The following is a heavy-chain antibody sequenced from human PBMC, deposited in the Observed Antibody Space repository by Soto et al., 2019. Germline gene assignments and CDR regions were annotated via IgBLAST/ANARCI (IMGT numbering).Heavy chain of an antibody. J-gene: IGHJ4*02. V-gene: IGHV4-30-4*01. CDR2: IFYSGNT. Sequence: QVQLQESGPGLVKPSQTLSLTCTVSGGSISSGDYYWCWIRQPPGKGLEWIGSIFYSGNTHYNPALRSRLTISVDTSKNQFSLKLSSLTAADTAVYYCARASAYTATDFDYWGQGTLVTVSS. CDR1: GGSISSGDYY. D-gene: IGHD2-15*01. CDR3: ARASAYTATDFDY.